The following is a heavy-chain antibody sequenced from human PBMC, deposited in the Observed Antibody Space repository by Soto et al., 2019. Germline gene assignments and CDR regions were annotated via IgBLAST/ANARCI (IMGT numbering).Heavy chain of an antibody. CDR2: ISHDGNNQ. D-gene: IGHD4-17*01. CDR1: GFTFTAYG. J-gene: IGHJ4*02. CDR3: ARGPSYSDSYFDH. V-gene: IGHV3-30*03. Sequence: LRLSCAASGFTFTAYGMLWVRQAPGKGLEWVAIISHDGNNQYYADSVKGRFTISRDNSKNTVYLQMNSLRLEDTAVYYCARGPSYSDSYFDHWGQGTLVTVSS.